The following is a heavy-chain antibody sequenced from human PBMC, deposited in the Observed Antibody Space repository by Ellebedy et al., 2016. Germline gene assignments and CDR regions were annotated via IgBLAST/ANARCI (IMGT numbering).Heavy chain of an antibody. CDR2: IKTDGTYA. D-gene: IGHD1-20*01. J-gene: IGHJ5*02. CDR3: ASRFDNWNEPPSNWFDP. Sequence: GESLKISXAASGFIFSKFWMHWVRQVPGKGLVWVSRIKTDGTYASYADSVRGRFTISRDNAKNSLYLQMNSLRAEDTAVYYCASRFDNWNEPPSNWFDPWGQGTLVTVSS. CDR1: GFIFSKFW. V-gene: IGHV3-74*01.